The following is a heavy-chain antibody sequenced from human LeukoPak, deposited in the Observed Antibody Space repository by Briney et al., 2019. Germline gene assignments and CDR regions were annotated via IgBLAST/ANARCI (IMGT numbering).Heavy chain of an antibody. Sequence: ASVKVSCKASGYTFTGYYMHWVRQAPGQGLEWMGWISVYNGDTKYAQKLQGRVTLTTDTSTSTAYMEMRSLRSDDTAVYFCARDDYGDQKAYYYYGLDVWGQGTTVTVSS. J-gene: IGHJ6*02. D-gene: IGHD4-17*01. V-gene: IGHV1-18*04. CDR3: ARDDYGDQKAYYYYGLDV. CDR1: GYTFTGYY. CDR2: ISVYNGDT.